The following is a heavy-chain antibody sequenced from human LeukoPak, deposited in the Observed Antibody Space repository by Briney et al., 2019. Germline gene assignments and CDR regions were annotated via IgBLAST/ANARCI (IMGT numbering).Heavy chain of an antibody. J-gene: IGHJ5*02. CDR3: ARNGDSSGYPTPNWFDP. CDR1: GFTFSSYE. CDR2: ISSSGSTI. V-gene: IGHV3-48*03. D-gene: IGHD3-22*01. Sequence: GGSLSLSCAASGFTFSSYEMNWVRQAPGKGLEWVSYISSSGSTIYYADSVKGRFTISRDNAKNSLYLQMNSLRAEDTAVYYCARNGDSSGYPTPNWFDPWGQGTLVTVSS.